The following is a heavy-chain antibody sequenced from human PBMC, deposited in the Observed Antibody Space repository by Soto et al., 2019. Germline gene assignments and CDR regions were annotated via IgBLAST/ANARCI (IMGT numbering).Heavy chain of an antibody. J-gene: IGHJ4*02. Sequence: PTQTLSLTCGISGDSVSSNSAAWNWLRQTPSRGLEWLGRTYYRSKWYNDYAVSVESRITINPDTSKNHFSLQLNFVTPEDTAVYFCVRGEQYGARNFDDCGQGDLFTISS. CDR2: TYYRSKWYN. CDR3: VRGEQYGARNFDD. V-gene: IGHV6-1*01. CDR1: GDSVSSNSAA. D-gene: IGHD3-10*01.